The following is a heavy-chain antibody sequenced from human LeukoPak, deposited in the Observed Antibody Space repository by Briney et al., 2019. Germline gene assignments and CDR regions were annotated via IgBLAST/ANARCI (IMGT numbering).Heavy chain of an antibody. Sequence: GGSLRLSCEASGFTFSRHWLTWVRQAPGKRLEWVGNIDGAGGEKHYVDSVRGRFTISRDNAKTSLYLHMNSLRAEDTAVYYCARDGVPAARDLWGQGTMVIVSS. CDR1: GFTFSRHW. CDR3: ARDGVPAARDL. CDR2: IDGAGGEK. V-gene: IGHV3-7*01. D-gene: IGHD2-2*01. J-gene: IGHJ3*01.